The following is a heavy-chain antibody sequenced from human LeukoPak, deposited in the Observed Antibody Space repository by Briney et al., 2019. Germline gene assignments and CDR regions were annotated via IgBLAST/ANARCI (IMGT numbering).Heavy chain of an antibody. CDR3: AKSRSQQWLVNFDY. D-gene: IGHD6-19*01. CDR2: ISGSGGST. CDR1: GGTFSSYA. V-gene: IGHV3-23*01. J-gene: IGHJ4*02. Sequence: SCKASGGTFSSYAISWVRQAPGKGLEWVSAISGSGGSTYYADSVKGRFTISRDNSKNTLYLQMNSLRAEDTAVYYCAKSRSQQWLVNFDYWGQGILVTVSS.